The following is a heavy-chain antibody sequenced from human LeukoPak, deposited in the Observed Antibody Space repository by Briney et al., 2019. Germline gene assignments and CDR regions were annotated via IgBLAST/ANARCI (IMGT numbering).Heavy chain of an antibody. CDR3: AIGVGGWLDNDY. CDR2: MNPNSGNT. Sequence: ASVKVSCKASGYTFTSYGISWVRQAPGQGLEWMGWMNPNSGNTGYAQKFQGRVTMTRNTSISTAYMELSSLRSEDTAVYYCAIGVGGWLDNDYWGQGTLVTVSS. D-gene: IGHD3-22*01. V-gene: IGHV1-8*02. J-gene: IGHJ4*02. CDR1: GYTFTSYG.